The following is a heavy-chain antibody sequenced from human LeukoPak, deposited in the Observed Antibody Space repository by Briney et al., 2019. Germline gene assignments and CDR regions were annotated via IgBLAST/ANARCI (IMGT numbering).Heavy chain of an antibody. CDR2: ISSSGSTI. CDR3: ARDLGQYYDTSDNWFDP. Sequence: GGSLRLSCAASGFTFSNYYMSWIRQAPGKGLEWVSYISSSGSTIYYADSVKGRFTISRDNAKNSLYLQMNSLRAEDTAVYYCARDLGQYYDTSDNWFDPWGQGTLVTVSS. CDR1: GFTFSNYY. J-gene: IGHJ5*02. D-gene: IGHD3-22*01. V-gene: IGHV3-11*04.